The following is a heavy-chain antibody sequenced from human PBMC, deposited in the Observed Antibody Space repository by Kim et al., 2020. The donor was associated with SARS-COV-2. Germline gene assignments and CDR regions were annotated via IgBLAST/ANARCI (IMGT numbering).Heavy chain of an antibody. Sequence: SETLSLTCAVYGGSFSGYYWSWIRQPPGKGLEWIGEINHSGSTNYNPSLKSRVTISVDTSKNQFSLKLSSVTAADTAVYYCARGGTFSVTIFGVVIIRPLMDVGGQGTTVTVSS. V-gene: IGHV4-34*01. CDR2: INHSGST. J-gene: IGHJ6*02. D-gene: IGHD3-3*01. CDR3: ARGGTFSVTIFGVVIIRPLMDV. CDR1: GGSFSGYY.